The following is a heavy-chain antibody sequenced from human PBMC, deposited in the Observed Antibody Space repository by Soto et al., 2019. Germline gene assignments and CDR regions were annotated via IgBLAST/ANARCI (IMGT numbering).Heavy chain of an antibody. V-gene: IGHV4-61*01. J-gene: IGHJ4*02. D-gene: IGHD4-17*01. CDR3: ARSYGDDPTEDY. CDR1: GGSVSSGSYY. Sequence: QVQLQESGPGLVKPSETLSLTCTVSGGSVSSGSYYWSWIRQPPGKGLEWIGYFYYSGRTNYNPSLKSRVTISVDTSKNQFSLKLSSVTAADTAVYYCARSYGDDPTEDYWGQGTLVTVSS. CDR2: FYYSGRT.